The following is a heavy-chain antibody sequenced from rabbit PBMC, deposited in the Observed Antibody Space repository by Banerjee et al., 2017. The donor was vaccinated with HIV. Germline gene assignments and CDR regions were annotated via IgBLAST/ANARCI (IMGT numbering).Heavy chain of an antibody. CDR3: ARHVGSSGYGYAL. D-gene: IGHD1-1*01. Sequence: QSLEESGGDLVKPGASLTLTCTPSGFSFSSSYWICWVRQAPGKGLEWIACIYTGTGSIYYATWAKGRFTISKTSSTTVTLQMTSLTGADTATYFCARHVGSSGYGYALWGQGTLVTVS. CDR2: IYTGTGSI. V-gene: IGHV1S40*01. J-gene: IGHJ4*01. CDR1: GFSFSSSYW.